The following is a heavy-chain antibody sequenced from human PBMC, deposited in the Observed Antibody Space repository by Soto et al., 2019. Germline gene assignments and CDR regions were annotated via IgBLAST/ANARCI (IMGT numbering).Heavy chain of an antibody. Sequence: GGSLRLSCAASGFTFDDYAMHWVRQPPGKGLEWVSSISWNSVSIDYADSVKGRFTISRDSAKNSLYLQMNSLRAEDTALYYCAKIPYGSGNYYLDYWGQGTLVTVSS. V-gene: IGHV3-9*01. J-gene: IGHJ4*02. CDR2: ISWNSVSI. CDR3: AKIPYGSGNYYLDY. D-gene: IGHD3-10*01. CDR1: GFTFDDYA.